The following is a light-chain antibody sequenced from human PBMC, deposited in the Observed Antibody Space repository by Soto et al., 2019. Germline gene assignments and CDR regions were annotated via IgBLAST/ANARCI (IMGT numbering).Light chain of an antibody. Sequence: DIQMTQSQSPLFPSLGDRVTTPSKASKAIANYLNWYQQKPGKAPKLLIYDASNLETGVPSRFSGSGSGTDFTFTISSLQPEDIATYYCQQYDNVPLTFGGGTKVEIK. CDR3: QQYDNVPLT. CDR2: DAS. CDR1: KAIANY. J-gene: IGKJ4*01. V-gene: IGKV1-33*01.